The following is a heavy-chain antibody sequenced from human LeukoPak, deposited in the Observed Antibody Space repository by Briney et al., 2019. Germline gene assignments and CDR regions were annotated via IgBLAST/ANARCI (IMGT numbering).Heavy chain of an antibody. Sequence: GGSLRLSCATFGFTFSDSAMHWVRQASWKGLEWIGRIRSKANSYATAYAASVKGRFTISRDDSKNTAYLQMNSLKTEDTAVYYCTGYDFWGQGTLVTVSS. CDR1: GFTFSDSA. J-gene: IGHJ4*02. V-gene: IGHV3-73*01. CDR2: IRSKANSYAT. D-gene: IGHD3-3*01. CDR3: TGYDF.